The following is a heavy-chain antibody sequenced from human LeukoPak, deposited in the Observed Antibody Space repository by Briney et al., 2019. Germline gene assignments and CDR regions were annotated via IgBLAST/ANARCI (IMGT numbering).Heavy chain of an antibody. V-gene: IGHV3-23*01. CDR2: ISSSGGNT. J-gene: IGHJ3*02. Sequence: GGSLRLSCAASGFTFSSSAMSWVRQAPGKGLEWISAISSSGGNTYYTDSVKGRFTISRDNSKNTLYLQMNSLRVEDTAVYYCAREHTTLRTVGVTRGAFDIWGQGTMVTVSS. CDR3: AREHTTLRTVGVTRGAFDI. D-gene: IGHD1-26*01. CDR1: GFTFSSSA.